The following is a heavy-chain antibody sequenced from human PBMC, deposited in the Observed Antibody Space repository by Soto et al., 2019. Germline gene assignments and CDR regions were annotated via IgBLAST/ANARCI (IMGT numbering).Heavy chain of an antibody. CDR3: AKDFVRAFDV. CDR1: GFTFSSYA. J-gene: IGHJ3*01. V-gene: IGHV3-23*01. CDR2: ISLSGGST. Sequence: EVLLLESGGGLVQPGGSLRLSCAASGFTFSSYAMTWVRQAPGKGLEWVSTISLSGGSTYYADSVEGRFTISRDNSKTTLFLPMNSLSAEDTAVYYCAKDFVRAFDVWGQGTMVTVSS.